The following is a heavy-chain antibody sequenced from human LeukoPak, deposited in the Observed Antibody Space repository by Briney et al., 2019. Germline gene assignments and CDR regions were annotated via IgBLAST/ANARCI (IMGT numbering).Heavy chain of an antibody. CDR2: ITSSSSHI. V-gene: IGHV3-21*04. CDR1: GFTFSHYS. D-gene: IGHD1-14*01. Sequence: PGGSLRLSCAACGFTFSHYSIDWVRQAPGKGLERVASITSSSSHIYYADSVKGRFTITRDNAKNEVYLQMNSLRVEDTAVYYCANYRKPQVLDYWGQGTLVTVSS. J-gene: IGHJ4*02. CDR3: ANYRKPQVLDY.